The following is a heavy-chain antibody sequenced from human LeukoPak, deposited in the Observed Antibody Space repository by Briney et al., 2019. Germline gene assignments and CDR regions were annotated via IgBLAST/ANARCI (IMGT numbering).Heavy chain of an antibody. CDR2: IYYSGST. D-gene: IGHD6-13*01. Sequence: KPSETLSLTCTVSGGSISGYYWSWIRQPPGKGLEWIVYIYYSGSTNYNPSLKSRVTISVDTSKNQFSLKLSSVTAADSAVYYCARLIAATGTADWFDPWGQGTLVTVSS. V-gene: IGHV4-59*08. CDR1: GGSISGYY. J-gene: IGHJ5*02. CDR3: ARLIAATGTADWFDP.